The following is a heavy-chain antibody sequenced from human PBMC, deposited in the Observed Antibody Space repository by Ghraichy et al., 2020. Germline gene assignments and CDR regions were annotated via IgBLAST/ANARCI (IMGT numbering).Heavy chain of an antibody. CDR3: ARDQSITGTTGWDYYYGMDV. V-gene: IGHV3-74*01. Sequence: GVLNISCAASGFTFSSYWMHWVRQAPGKGLVWVSRINSDGSSTSYADSVKGRFTISRDNAKNTLYLQMNSLRAEDTAVYYCARDQSITGTTGWDYYYGMDVWGQGTTVTVSS. J-gene: IGHJ6*02. D-gene: IGHD1-14*01. CDR1: GFTFSSYW. CDR2: INSDGSST.